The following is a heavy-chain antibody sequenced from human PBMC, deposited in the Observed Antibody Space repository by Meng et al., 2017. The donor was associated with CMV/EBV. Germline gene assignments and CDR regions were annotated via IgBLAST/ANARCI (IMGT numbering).Heavy chain of an antibody. CDR2: IYYSGST. J-gene: IGHJ4*02. V-gene: IGHV4-31*03. Sequence: SETLSLTCTVSGGSISSGGYYWSWIRRHPGKGLEWIGYIYYSGSTYYNPSLKSRVTISVDTSKNQFSLKLSSVTAADTAVYYCARDIYSGYDRGFDYWGQGTLVTVSS. D-gene: IGHD5-12*01. CDR3: ARDIYSGYDRGFDY. CDR1: GGSISSGGYY.